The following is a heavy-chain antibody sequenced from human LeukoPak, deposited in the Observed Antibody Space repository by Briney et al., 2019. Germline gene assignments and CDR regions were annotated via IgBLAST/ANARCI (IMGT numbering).Heavy chain of an antibody. CDR2: INPNSGGT. CDR3: ARGEVDTGMVYFYYYMDV. CDR1: GYTFTGYY. D-gene: IGHD5-18*01. V-gene: IGHV1-2*02. J-gene: IGHJ6*03. Sequence: GASVKVSCKASGYTFTGYYMHWVRQAPGQGLGWMGWINPNSGGTNYAQKFQGRVTMTRDTSISTAYMELSRLRSDDTAVYYCARGEVDTGMVYFYYYMDVWGKGTTVTVSS.